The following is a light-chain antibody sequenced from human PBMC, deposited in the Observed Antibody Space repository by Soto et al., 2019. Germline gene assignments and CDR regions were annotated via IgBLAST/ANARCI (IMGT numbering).Light chain of an antibody. J-gene: IGKJ5*01. CDR2: GAS. Sequence: EIVLTRSPDTLSLSPGPRPTLSCMASQSVTTSLAWYQQKTGQPPRLLISGASRRATGIPDRFSGSGSETDFTLTINRLEPEDLALYYCQHYHSGHRIAFGQGTRLE. CDR1: QSVTTS. CDR3: QHYHSGHRIA. V-gene: IGKV3-20*01.